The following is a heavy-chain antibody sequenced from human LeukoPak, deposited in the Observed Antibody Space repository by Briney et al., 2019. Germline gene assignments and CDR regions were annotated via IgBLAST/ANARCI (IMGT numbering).Heavy chain of an antibody. Sequence: PGGSLRLSCAASGFTFSSYAMSWVRQAPGKGLEWGSSIISSSSYIYYADSVKGRFTISRDNAKNSLYLQMNSLRAEDTAVYCCARGRIAAAGGGFDPWGQGTLVTVSS. V-gene: IGHV3-21*01. J-gene: IGHJ5*02. CDR2: IISSSSYI. D-gene: IGHD6-13*01. CDR3: ARGRIAAAGGGFDP. CDR1: GFTFSSYA.